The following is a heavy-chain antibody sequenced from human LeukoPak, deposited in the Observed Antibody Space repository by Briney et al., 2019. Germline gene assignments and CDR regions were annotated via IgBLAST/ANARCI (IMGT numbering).Heavy chain of an antibody. J-gene: IGHJ4*02. V-gene: IGHV3-30-3*01. CDR2: ISHDGNNK. Sequence: GGSLRLSCAASGFTLSSNTMYWVRQAPGKGLEWVAVISHDGNNKPYADSVKGRFTISRDNAKNSLYLQMNSLRAEDTAVYYCAREGAAANFDYWGQGTLVTVSS. D-gene: IGHD6-13*01. CDR3: AREGAAANFDY. CDR1: GFTLSSNT.